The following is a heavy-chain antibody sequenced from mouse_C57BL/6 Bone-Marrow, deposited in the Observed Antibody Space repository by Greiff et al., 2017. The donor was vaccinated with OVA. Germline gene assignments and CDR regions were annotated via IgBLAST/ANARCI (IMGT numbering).Heavy chain of an antibody. V-gene: IGHV1-22*01. Sequence: EVKLMESGPELVKPGASVKMSCKASGYTFTDYNMHWVKQSHGKSLEWIGYINPNNGGTSYNQKFKGKATLTVNKSSSTAYMELRSLTSEDSAVYYCARGGWDEFAYWGQGTLVTVSA. CDR2: INPNNGGT. CDR1: GYTFTDYN. CDR3: ARGGWDEFAY. D-gene: IGHD4-1*01. J-gene: IGHJ3*01.